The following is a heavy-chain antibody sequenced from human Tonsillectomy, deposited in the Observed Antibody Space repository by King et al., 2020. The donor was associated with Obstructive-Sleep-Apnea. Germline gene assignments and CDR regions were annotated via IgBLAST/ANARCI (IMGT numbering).Heavy chain of an antibody. CDR2: IKSDGSTT. J-gene: IGHJ4*02. CDR1: GFTFSGYW. CDR3: ARAANRYPVGGTIGY. D-gene: IGHD1-26*01. V-gene: IGHV3-74*03. Sequence: VQLVESGGGLVQPGGSLRLSCAASGFTFSGYWMHWVRQAPGKGLVWVSDIKSDGSTTKYADSVKGRFTISRDNAKNTLYLQMNSLRAEDTAVYYCARAANRYPVGGTIGYWGQGTLVTVSS.